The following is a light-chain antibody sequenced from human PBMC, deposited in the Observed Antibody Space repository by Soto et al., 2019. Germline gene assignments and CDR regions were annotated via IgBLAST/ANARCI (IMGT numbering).Light chain of an antibody. J-gene: IGKJ4*01. Sequence: DIQMTQSPSSVSASVGDRVIITCRASQGISTWLAWYQQNPGEAPKLLIFAASRLTSGVPSRISGSGSGTDFTLTISSLQAEDFASYYCQQADSFPLTFGGGTKVEIK. V-gene: IGKV1D-12*01. CDR3: QQADSFPLT. CDR1: QGISTW. CDR2: AAS.